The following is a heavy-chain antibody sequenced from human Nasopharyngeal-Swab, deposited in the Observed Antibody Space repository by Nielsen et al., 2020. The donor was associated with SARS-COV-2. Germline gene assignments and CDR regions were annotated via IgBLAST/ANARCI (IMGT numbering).Heavy chain of an antibody. J-gene: IGHJ1*01. V-gene: IGHV3-15*01. CDR3: TTDRSLLWFGELWGEYFQH. D-gene: IGHD3-10*01. Sequence: WIRQPPGKGLEWVGRIKSKTDGGTTDYAAPVKGRFTISGDDSKNTLYLQMNSLKTEDTAVYYCTTDRSLLWFGELWGEYFQHWGQGTLVTVSS. CDR2: IKSKTDGGTT.